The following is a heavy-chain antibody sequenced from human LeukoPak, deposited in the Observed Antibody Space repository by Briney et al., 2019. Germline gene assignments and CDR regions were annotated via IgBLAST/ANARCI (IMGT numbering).Heavy chain of an antibody. Sequence: GASVKVSCKASGGTFSSYAISWVRQAPGQGLEWMGGIIPIFGTANYAQKFQGRVTITTDESTSTAYMELSSLRSEDTAVYYCARLRENWSGWGTTTGDVWGKGTTVTVSS. V-gene: IGHV1-69*05. CDR1: GGTFSSYA. D-gene: IGHD3-3*01. J-gene: IGHJ6*04. CDR3: ARLRENWSGWGTTTGDV. CDR2: IIPIFGTA.